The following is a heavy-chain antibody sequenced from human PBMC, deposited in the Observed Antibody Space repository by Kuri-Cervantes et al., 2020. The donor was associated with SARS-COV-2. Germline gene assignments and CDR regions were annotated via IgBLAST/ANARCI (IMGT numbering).Heavy chain of an antibody. CDR2: INHSGST. V-gene: IGHV4-34*01. J-gene: IGHJ5*02. CDR1: GGSISNGDYY. D-gene: IGHD2-15*01. CDR3: ASYSGWFDP. Sequence: ESLKISCAVSGGSISNGDYYWSWVRQHPGKGLEWIGEINHSGSTNYNPSLKSRVTISVDTSKNQFSLKPSSATAADTAVYYCASYSGWFDPWGQGTLVTVSS.